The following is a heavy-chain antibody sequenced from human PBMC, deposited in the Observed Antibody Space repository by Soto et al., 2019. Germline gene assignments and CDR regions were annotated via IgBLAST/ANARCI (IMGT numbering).Heavy chain of an antibody. D-gene: IGHD1-26*01. CDR1: GFSLSTSGVG. V-gene: IGHV2-5*01. J-gene: IGHJ4*02. Sequence: SGPTLVNPTQSLTLTCAFSGFSLSTSGVGVGWIRQPPGKALEWLALIYWNDDKRYSPSLKSRLTITKDTSKNQVVLTMTNMDPVDTATYYCAHSSNRYSGSYFDYSGQGTLVTVSS. CDR3: AHSSNRYSGSYFDY. CDR2: IYWNDDK.